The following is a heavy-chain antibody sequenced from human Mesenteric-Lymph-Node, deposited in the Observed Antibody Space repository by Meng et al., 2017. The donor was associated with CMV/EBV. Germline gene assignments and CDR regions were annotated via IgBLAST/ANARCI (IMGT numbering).Heavy chain of an antibody. D-gene: IGHD5-24*01. J-gene: IGHJ6*02. CDR2: IYYSGST. Sequence: SETLSLTCTVSGGSISSSSYYWGWIRQPPGKGLEWIGSIYYSGSTYYNPSLKSRVTISVDTSKNQFSLKLSSVTAADTAVYYCARLETQSGMDVWGQGTTVTVSS. CDR3: ARLETQSGMDV. CDR1: GGSISSSSYY. V-gene: IGHV4-39*01.